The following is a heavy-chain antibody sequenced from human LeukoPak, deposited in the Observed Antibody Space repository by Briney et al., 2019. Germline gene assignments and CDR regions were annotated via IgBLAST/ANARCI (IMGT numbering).Heavy chain of an antibody. CDR2: ISGSGGST. V-gene: IGHV3-23*01. CDR1: VFTFSGYG. D-gene: IGHD2-8*01. CDR3: AKDPSTSGVYSN. J-gene: IGHJ4*02. Sequence: GGSLRLSCAASVFTFSGYGMICVCQAPGKGLEWVSAISGSGGSTYYADSVKGRFTISRDNSKNTLYLQMNSLRAEDTAVYYCAKDPSTSGVYSNWGQGTLVTVSS.